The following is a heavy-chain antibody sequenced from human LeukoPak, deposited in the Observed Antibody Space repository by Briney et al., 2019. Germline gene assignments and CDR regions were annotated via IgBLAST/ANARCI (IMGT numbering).Heavy chain of an antibody. CDR2: IYYSGST. CDR1: GGSISSGGGYY. D-gene: IGHD4-17*01. J-gene: IGHJ3*02. Sequence: SQTLSLTCTVSGGSISSGGGYYWSWIRQHPGKGLEWIGFIYYSGSTYYNPSLKSRVTISVDTSKNQFSLKLSSVTAADTAVYYCASGVTTVNDAFDIWGQGTMVTVSS. V-gene: IGHV4-31*03. CDR3: ASGVTTVNDAFDI.